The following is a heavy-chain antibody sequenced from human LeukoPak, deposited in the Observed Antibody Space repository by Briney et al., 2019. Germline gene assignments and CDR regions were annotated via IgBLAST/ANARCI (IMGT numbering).Heavy chain of an antibody. V-gene: IGHV1-8*03. CDR1: GYTFTSYD. CDR3: ARSTRIAARRGYYYFDY. J-gene: IGHJ4*02. CDR2: MNPNSGNT. D-gene: IGHD6-6*01. Sequence: ASVKVSCKASGYTFTSYDINWVRQATGQGLEWMGWMNPNSGNTGYAQKFQGRVTITRNTSISTAYMELSSLRSEDTAVYYCARSTRIAARRGYYYFDYWGQGTLVTVSS.